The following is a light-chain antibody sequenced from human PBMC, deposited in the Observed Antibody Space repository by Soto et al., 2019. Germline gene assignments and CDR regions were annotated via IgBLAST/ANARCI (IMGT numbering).Light chain of an antibody. CDR3: TSYTNSSIYV. J-gene: IGLJ1*01. V-gene: IGLV2-14*01. Sequence: QSVLTQPASVSGSPGQPITISCTGTSSDVGGYNYVSWYQRHPGEVPKLIIFEVAKRPSGVSNRFSGSKSGNTASLTISGLQAQDEADYFCTSYTNSSIYVLGYGTKVT. CDR1: SSDVGGYNY. CDR2: EVA.